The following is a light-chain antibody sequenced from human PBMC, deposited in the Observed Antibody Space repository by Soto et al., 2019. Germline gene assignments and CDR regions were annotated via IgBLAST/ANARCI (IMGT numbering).Light chain of an antibody. CDR3: QQYDNSPLYT. Sequence: EIVLTQSPGTLSLPPGERATLSCRASQSISRYYLAWYQQKVGQAPRLLIYGASSRATGIPDRFSGSESGTDFTLTISRLEPEDFAVYYCQQYDNSPLYTFGQGTKVDIK. CDR2: GAS. CDR1: QSISRYY. J-gene: IGKJ2*01. V-gene: IGKV3-20*01.